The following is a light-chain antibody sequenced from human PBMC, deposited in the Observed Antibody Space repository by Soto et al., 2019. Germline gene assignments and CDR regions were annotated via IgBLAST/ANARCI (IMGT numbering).Light chain of an antibody. CDR2: AAS. CDR1: QSVISNY. V-gene: IGKV3-20*01. J-gene: IGKJ1*01. Sequence: EVVLTQSPGTVSLSPGERVTLSCRASQSVISNYLAWYQQRPGQAPRLLIYAASSRATGIPDRFSGSGSGTDFTLGISSLEPEDFAFYYCQQYGSSLTWTFGQGTKVEMK. CDR3: QQYGSSLTWT.